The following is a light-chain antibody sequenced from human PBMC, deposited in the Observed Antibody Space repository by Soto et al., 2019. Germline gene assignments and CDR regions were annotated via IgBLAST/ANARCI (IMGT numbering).Light chain of an antibody. V-gene: IGLV2-8*01. CDR1: SSDVGGYNY. CDR2: EVY. Sequence: QSALTQPPSASGSPGQSVTISCTGTSSDVGGYNYVSWCQQYPGKAPKLIIYEVYKRPSGVPDRFSGSKSGNTAALTVSGLQAEDEADYYCSSYVGTNSYVFGTGTKLTVL. J-gene: IGLJ1*01. CDR3: SSYVGTNSYV.